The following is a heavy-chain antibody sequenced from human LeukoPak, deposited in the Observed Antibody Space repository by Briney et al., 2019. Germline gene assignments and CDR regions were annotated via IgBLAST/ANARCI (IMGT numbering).Heavy chain of an antibody. CDR3: ARELSIVGATTHFDY. CDR1: GFTFSSYE. CDR2: ISSSGTTI. J-gene: IGHJ4*02. Sequence: GGSLRLSCAASGFTFSSYEMNWVRQAPGKGLQWVSDISSSGTTIYYADSVKGRFTISRDNSKNTLYLQMNSLRAEDTAVYYCARELSIVGATTHFDYWGQGTLVTVSS. D-gene: IGHD1-26*01. V-gene: IGHV3-48*03.